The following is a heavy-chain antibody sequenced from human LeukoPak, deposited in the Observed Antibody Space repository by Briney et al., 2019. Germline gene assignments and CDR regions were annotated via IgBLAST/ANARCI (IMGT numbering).Heavy chain of an antibody. Sequence: GGSLRLSCAASGLTVSSNYMSWVRQAPGKGLEWVSVIYSGGSTYYADSVKGRFTISRDNSKNTLYLQMNSLRAEDTAVYYCAREDILTGFDYWGQGTLVTVSS. CDR3: AREDILTGFDY. CDR1: GLTVSSNY. CDR2: IYSGGST. J-gene: IGHJ4*02. V-gene: IGHV3-53*01. D-gene: IGHD3-9*01.